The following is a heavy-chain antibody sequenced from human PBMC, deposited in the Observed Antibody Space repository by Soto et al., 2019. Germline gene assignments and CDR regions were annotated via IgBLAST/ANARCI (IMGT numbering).Heavy chain of an antibody. CDR2: INHSGST. Sequence: SETLSLTCAVYGGSFSGYYWSWIRQPPGKGLEWIGEINHSGSTNYNPSLKSRVTISVDTSKNQFSLKLSSVTAADTAVYYCARGGVGTYYDFWSGYYRFDPWGQGTLVTVSS. CDR1: GGSFSGYY. J-gene: IGHJ5*02. CDR3: ARGGVGTYYDFWSGYYRFDP. D-gene: IGHD3-3*01. V-gene: IGHV4-34*01.